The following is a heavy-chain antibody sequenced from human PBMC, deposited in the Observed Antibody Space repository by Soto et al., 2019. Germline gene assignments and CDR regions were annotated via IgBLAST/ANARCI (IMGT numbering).Heavy chain of an antibody. D-gene: IGHD5-12*01. CDR3: ARALPPRGYSGYDYDY. Sequence: ASVKVSCKASGHTFTGYYMHWVRQAPGQGLEWMGWINPNSGGTNYAQKFQGWVTMTRDTSISTAYMELSRLRSDDTAVYYCARALPPRGYSGYDYDYWGQGTLVTVSS. J-gene: IGHJ4*02. CDR2: INPNSGGT. CDR1: GHTFTGYY. V-gene: IGHV1-2*04.